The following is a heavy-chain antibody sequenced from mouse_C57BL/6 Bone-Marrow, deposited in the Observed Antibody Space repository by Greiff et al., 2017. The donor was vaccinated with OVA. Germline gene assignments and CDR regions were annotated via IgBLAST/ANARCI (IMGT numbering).Heavy chain of an antibody. D-gene: IGHD1-1*01. CDR1: GYTFTDYY. Sequence: VQLQQSGPELVKPGASVKISCKASGYTFTDYYMNWVKQSHGKSLEWIGDINPNNGGTSYNQKFKGKATLTVDKSSSTAYMELRSLTSEDSAVYDCARSLHYYGSSYYDAMDYWGQGTSVTVSS. J-gene: IGHJ4*01. CDR3: ARSLHYYGSSYYDAMDY. CDR2: INPNNGGT. V-gene: IGHV1-26*01.